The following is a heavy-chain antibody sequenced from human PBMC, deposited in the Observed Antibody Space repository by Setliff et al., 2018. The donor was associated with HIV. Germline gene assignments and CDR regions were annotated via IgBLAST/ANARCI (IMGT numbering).Heavy chain of an antibody. CDR1: GFIVTDNW. J-gene: IGHJ1*01. Sequence: PGGSLRLSCAVSGFIVTDNWMAWARQAPGKGLEWVGHIFSQTHGGAINYTAPVKGRFTISRDDSKNTLFLQMDNLKTEDTAIYYCTGLFLGFWGQGTPVTVSS. D-gene: IGHD3-16*01. V-gene: IGHV3-15*06. CDR2: IFSQTHGGAI. CDR3: TGLFLGF.